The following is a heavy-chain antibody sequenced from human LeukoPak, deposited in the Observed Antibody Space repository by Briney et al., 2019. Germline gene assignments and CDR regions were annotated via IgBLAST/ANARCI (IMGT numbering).Heavy chain of an antibody. D-gene: IGHD3-3*01. Sequence: GGSLRLSCAASGFTFSSYSMNWVRQAPGKGLEWVSSISSSSSYIYYADSVKVRFTISRDNAKNSLYLQMNSLRAEDTAVYYCAREEVDTIFGVAYAFDIWGQGTMVTVSS. V-gene: IGHV3-21*01. CDR2: ISSSSSYI. CDR3: AREEVDTIFGVAYAFDI. J-gene: IGHJ3*02. CDR1: GFTFSSYS.